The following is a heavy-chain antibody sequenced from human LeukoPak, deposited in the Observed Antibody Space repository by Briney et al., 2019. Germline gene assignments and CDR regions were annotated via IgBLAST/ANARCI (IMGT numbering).Heavy chain of an antibody. CDR3: AKLSRLITSAAGY. CDR2: ISGSGGST. Sequence: PGGSLRLSCAASGFTFSSYAMSWVRQAPGKGLEWVSGISGSGGSTNYADSVKGRFTISRDNSKNTLYLQMNSLRAEDTALYYCAKLSRLITSAAGYWGQGTLVTVSS. D-gene: IGHD2-15*01. V-gene: IGHV3-23*01. J-gene: IGHJ4*02. CDR1: GFTFSSYA.